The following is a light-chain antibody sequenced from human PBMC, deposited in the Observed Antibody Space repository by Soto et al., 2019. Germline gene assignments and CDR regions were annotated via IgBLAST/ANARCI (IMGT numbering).Light chain of an antibody. CDR1: QGISTY. CDR3: QQLNGYLELT. CDR2: DAS. J-gene: IGKJ4*01. V-gene: IGKV1-9*01. Sequence: DIQLTQSPSFLSASVGDRVTITCRASQGISTYLAWYQQKLGKAPKLLIYDASTLQSGVPSRFSGSRSGTEFTLTISSLQPEDSATYYCQQLNGYLELTFGGGTKVDIK.